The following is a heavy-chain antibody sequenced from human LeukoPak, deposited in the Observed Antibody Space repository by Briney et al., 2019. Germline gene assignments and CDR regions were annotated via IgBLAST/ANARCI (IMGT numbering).Heavy chain of an antibody. V-gene: IGHV3-30*06. D-gene: IGHD3-10*01. CDR3: ARDHLYGSGSYLDY. Sequence: PGRSLRLSCAASGFSFSSYGMHWVRQAPGKGLEWVAVISYDGSNKYYADSVKGRFTISRDNSKNTLYLQMNSLRAEDTAVYYCARDHLYGSGSYLDYWGQGTLVTVSS. CDR1: GFSFSSYG. J-gene: IGHJ4*02. CDR2: ISYDGSNK.